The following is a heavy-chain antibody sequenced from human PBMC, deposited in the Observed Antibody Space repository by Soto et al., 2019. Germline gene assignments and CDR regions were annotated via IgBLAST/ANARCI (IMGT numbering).Heavy chain of an antibody. CDR1: GFTFSSYA. CDR2: ISGSGGST. D-gene: IGHD2-15*01. Sequence: PGGSLRLSCAASGFTFSSYAMSWVRQAPGKGLEWVSAISGSGGSTYYADSVKGRFTISRDNAKNTLYLQMNSLKAEDTAVYFCARDEGERFSGGSCYLYYYYYMDVWGKGTTVTVSS. J-gene: IGHJ6*03. V-gene: IGHV3-23*01. CDR3: ARDEGERFSGGSCYLYYYYYMDV.